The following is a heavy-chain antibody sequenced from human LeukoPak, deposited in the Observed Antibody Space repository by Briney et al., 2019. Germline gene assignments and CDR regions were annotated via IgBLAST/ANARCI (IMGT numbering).Heavy chain of an antibody. Sequence: PGGSLRLSCTVSGGIFRNFWMTWVRQAPGKGPEWLGRIKSNVDGGTTDYAAAVKGRFTISRDDSRNTLFLQMNSLKVEDTAVYYCVTDPPMTGGRWFDPWSQGTLVTVSS. D-gene: IGHD3-9*01. CDR2: IKSNVDGGTT. J-gene: IGHJ5*02. CDR1: GGIFRNFW. CDR3: VTDPPMTGGRWFDP. V-gene: IGHV3-15*01.